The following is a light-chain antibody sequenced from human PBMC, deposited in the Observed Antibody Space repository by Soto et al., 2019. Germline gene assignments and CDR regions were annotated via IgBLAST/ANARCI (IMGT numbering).Light chain of an antibody. Sequence: EIVMTQSPATLSVSPGERATLSCRASQSVSSNLAWYQQKPGQAPRLLIYGASTRATGIPARFSGSGSGTEFTLTISSLQSEDFAVYYCQHYNNWPRTFGQGIKVEFK. V-gene: IGKV3-15*01. CDR1: QSVSSN. J-gene: IGKJ1*01. CDR2: GAS. CDR3: QHYNNWPRT.